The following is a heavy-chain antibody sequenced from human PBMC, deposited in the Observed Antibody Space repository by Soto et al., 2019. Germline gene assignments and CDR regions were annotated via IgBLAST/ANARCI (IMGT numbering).Heavy chain of an antibody. V-gene: IGHV1-2*02. D-gene: IGHD3-9*01. J-gene: IGHJ4*02. CDR3: ARPPGYISDWYYFDL. Sequence: ASVKVSCNDSGYSFINYYMHWVRQAPGQGFEWMGRISPKSGGTNYAQKFQGRVSLTWDSSLNTAYMELSSLMSAVTAVYYCARPPGYISDWYYFDLWGQGTQVTVSS. CDR1: GYSFINYY. CDR2: ISPKSGGT.